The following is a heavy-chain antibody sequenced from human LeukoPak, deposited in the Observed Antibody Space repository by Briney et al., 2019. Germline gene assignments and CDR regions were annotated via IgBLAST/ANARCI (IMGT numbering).Heavy chain of an antibody. CDR2: ISSSSSSI. J-gene: IGHJ4*02. D-gene: IGHD3-16*01. CDR3: ARVLGSYAVDH. V-gene: IGHV3-21*01. Sequence: GGSLRLSCAASGFTFSTYSMNWVRQAPGKGLEWVSSISSSSSSIFYADSVKGRFTISRDNAQNSLYLQMNSLRADDTAVYYCARVLGSYAVDHWGQGTLVTVSS. CDR1: GFTFSTYS.